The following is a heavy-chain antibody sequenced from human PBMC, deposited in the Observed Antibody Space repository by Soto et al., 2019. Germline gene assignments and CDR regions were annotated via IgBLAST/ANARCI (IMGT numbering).Heavy chain of an antibody. CDR1: GYSFTSYW. J-gene: IGHJ4*02. Sequence: ASVKVSCKGSGYSFTSYWIGWVRQMPGKGLEWMGIIYSGDSDTRYSPSFQGQVTISADKSISTAYLQWSSLKASDTAMYYCARHGGEGGDSAPPSIDYWGQGTLVTVSS. CDR2: IYSGDSDT. CDR3: ARHGGEGGDSAPPSIDY. D-gene: IGHD2-21*02. V-gene: IGHV5-51*01.